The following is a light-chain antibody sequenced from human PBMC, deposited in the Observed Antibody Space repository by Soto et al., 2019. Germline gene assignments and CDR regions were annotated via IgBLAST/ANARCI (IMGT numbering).Light chain of an antibody. Sequence: QSVPTQPPSVSGAPGQKVTISCTGSSSNIGAGYDVNWYHQLPGTAPQLLIHGNSNQPSGVPDRFSGSKSGSSASLASTGLQAEDEADYFCQSYDSSLSGYVFGPGTKLTVL. V-gene: IGLV1-40*01. CDR1: SSNIGAGYD. J-gene: IGLJ1*01. CDR2: GNS. CDR3: QSYDSSLSGYV.